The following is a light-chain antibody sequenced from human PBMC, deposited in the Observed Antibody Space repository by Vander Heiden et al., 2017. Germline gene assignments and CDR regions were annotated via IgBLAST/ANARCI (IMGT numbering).Light chain of an antibody. CDR3: QQSYSTPR. CDR1: QSISSY. V-gene: IGKV1-39*01. J-gene: IGKJ1*01. Sequence: DIQMTQSPSSLSASVGDRVTITCRASQSISSYLNWYQQKPGKAPKLLIYAASSLQSGVPSRFSGSGSGTDFTLTIISLQPEDFATYYCQQSYSTPRFGQGTKVEIK. CDR2: AAS.